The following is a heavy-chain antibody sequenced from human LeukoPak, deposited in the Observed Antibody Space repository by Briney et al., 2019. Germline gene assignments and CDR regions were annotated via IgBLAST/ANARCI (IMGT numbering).Heavy chain of an antibody. Sequence: GSLRLSCAASGFTFSTYGMHWVRQAPGKGLEWVAVISYDGSNEYYADSVKGRFTISRDNSKNTLYLQMSSLRAEDTAVYYCAKEFNRGLPDYWGQGTLVTVS. CDR2: ISYDGSNE. J-gene: IGHJ4*02. CDR3: AKEFNRGLPDY. CDR1: GFTFSTYG. V-gene: IGHV3-30*18. D-gene: IGHD2-21*01.